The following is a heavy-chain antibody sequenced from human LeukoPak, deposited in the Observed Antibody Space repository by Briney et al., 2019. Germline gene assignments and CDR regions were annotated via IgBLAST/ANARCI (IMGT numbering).Heavy chain of an antibody. CDR3: ARRGDYSYAFDI. CDR2: INPNSGGT. Sequence: ASVQVSCKASGYTFTGHYMHWVRQAPGQGLDWIGWINPNSGGTNYAQKFQGWVTMTRDTSISTAYMELSRLRSDDTAVYYCARRGDYSYAFDIWGQGTMVTVSS. J-gene: IGHJ3*02. V-gene: IGHV1-2*04. D-gene: IGHD4-17*01. CDR1: GYTFTGHY.